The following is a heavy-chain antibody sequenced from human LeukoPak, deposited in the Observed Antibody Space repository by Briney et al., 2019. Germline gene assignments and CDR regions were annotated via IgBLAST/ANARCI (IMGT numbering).Heavy chain of an antibody. D-gene: IGHD6-13*01. CDR3: ARDDLAAAGAYYYYGMDV. CDR1: GYTFTSYG. V-gene: IGHV1-18*04. Sequence: ASVKVSCKASGYTFTSYGISWVRQAPGQGLEWMGWIGAYNGNTNYAQKLQGRVTMTTDTSTSTAYMELRSLRSDDTAVYYCARDDLAAAGAYYYYGMDVWGKGTTVTVSS. J-gene: IGHJ6*04. CDR2: IGAYNGNT.